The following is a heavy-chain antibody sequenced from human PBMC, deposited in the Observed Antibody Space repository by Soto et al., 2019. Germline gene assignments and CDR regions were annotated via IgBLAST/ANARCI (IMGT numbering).Heavy chain of an antibody. V-gene: IGHV3-9*01. CDR1: GFTFDDYA. J-gene: IGHJ4*02. CDR3: AKDMSPAAIAGVDY. Sequence: EVQLVESGGGLVQPGRSLRLSCAPSGFTFDDYAMHWVRQAPGKGLEWVSGISWNSGSIGYADSVKGRFTISRDNAKNSLYLQMNSLRAEDTALYYCAKDMSPAAIAGVDYWGQGTLVTDSS. CDR2: ISWNSGSI. D-gene: IGHD2-2*02.